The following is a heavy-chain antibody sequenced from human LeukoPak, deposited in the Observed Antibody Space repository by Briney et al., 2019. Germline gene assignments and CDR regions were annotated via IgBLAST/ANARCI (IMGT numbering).Heavy chain of an antibody. CDR1: GSTFSTYA. CDR2: ISAGRGST. V-gene: IGHV3-23*01. J-gene: IGHJ4*02. Sequence: GGSLRLSCAASGSTFSTYAMTWVRQAPGKGLEWVSAISAGRGSTYYADSVTGRFTISRDNSRNTLYLQMNSLRAEDTAVYYCATGYNYGYYFEYWGQGTLVTVSS. D-gene: IGHD5-18*01. CDR3: ATGYNYGYYFEY.